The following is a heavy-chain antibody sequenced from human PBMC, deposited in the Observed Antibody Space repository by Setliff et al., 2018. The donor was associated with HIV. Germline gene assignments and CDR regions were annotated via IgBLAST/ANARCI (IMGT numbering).Heavy chain of an antibody. V-gene: IGHV4-39*01. Sequence: PSETLSLTCTVSGGSIKSSSDYWGWIRQPPGKGLEWIGTIYYSASTYYNPSLKSRVTISVDTSKNQFSLTLSSVTAADTTVYYCARHSGLGGYYSPFDYWGPGTLVTVSS. CDR1: GGSIKSSSDY. J-gene: IGHJ4*02. D-gene: IGHD3-22*01. CDR3: ARHSGLGGYYSPFDY. CDR2: IYYSAST.